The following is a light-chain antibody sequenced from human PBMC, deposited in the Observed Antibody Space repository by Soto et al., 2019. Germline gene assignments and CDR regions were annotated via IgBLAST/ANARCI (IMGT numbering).Light chain of an antibody. CDR1: QSVSSN. J-gene: IGKJ1*01. CDR3: QQYNNWPPT. CDR2: GAS. V-gene: IGKV3-15*01. Sequence: EIVMTQSPATLSVSPGERATLSCRASQSVSSNLAWYQQKPGQAPRLLIYGASTRATGIPARFSGSVSRTEFTLTISSLQSEDFAVYYCQQYNNWPPTFGQGTKVEIK.